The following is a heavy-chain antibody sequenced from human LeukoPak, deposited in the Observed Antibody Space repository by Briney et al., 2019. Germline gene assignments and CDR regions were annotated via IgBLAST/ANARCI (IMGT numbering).Heavy chain of an antibody. V-gene: IGHV3-15*01. CDR2: IKSKTDGGTT. D-gene: IGHD2-21*02. J-gene: IGHJ3*02. CDR1: GFTFGDYA. Sequence: GGSLRLSCTASGFTSGFTFGDYAMSWVRQAPGKGLEWVGRIKSKTDGGTTDYAAPVKGRFTISRDDSKNTLYLQMNSLKTEDTAVYYCTTVWNCGGDCSDAFDIWGQGTMVTVSS. CDR3: TTVWNCGGDCSDAFDI.